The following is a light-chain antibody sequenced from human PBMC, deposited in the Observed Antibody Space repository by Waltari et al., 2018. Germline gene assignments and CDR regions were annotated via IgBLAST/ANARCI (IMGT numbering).Light chain of an antibody. CDR2: AAS. J-gene: IGKJ3*01. Sequence: DIQMTQSPSSLSASVGDRVTITCRSSQSIRTYLNWYHQIPGKAPSLLIHAASTLQSGVPSRLSGSGSGTDFTLTISSLQPEDFAIYYCQQSYTIPITFGPGTKVHI. CDR3: QQSYTIPIT. V-gene: IGKV1-39*01. CDR1: QSIRTY.